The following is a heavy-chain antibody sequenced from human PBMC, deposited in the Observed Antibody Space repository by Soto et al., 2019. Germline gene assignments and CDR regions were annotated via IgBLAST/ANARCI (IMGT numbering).Heavy chain of an antibody. V-gene: IGHV1-3*01. Sequence: GASVKVSCKASGYSFTTYARHWVRQAPGEMLEWMALINGGNGNTKYSQKFQDRVTITRDTSSNIAYMELSSLRSEDSAVYYCERGKGIEENYYYHGMDGWGQGTTVTVSS. CDR3: ERGKGIEENYYYHGMDG. CDR2: INGGNGNT. CDR1: GYSFTTYA. J-gene: IGHJ6*02. D-gene: IGHD2-21*01.